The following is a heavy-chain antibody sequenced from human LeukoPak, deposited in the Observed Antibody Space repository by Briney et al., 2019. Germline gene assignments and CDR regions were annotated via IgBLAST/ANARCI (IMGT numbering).Heavy chain of an antibody. V-gene: IGHV5-10-1*01. D-gene: IGHD2-15*01. Sequence: NRGESLRISCKGSGCSFTSYWISWVRQMPGKGLEWRGRIDPSDSYTNYSPSFQGHVTISADKSISTAYLQWSSLKASDTAMYYCARKSILGYCSGGSCHSDFDYWGQGTLVTVSS. J-gene: IGHJ4*02. CDR1: GCSFTSYW. CDR2: IDPSDSYT. CDR3: ARKSILGYCSGGSCHSDFDY.